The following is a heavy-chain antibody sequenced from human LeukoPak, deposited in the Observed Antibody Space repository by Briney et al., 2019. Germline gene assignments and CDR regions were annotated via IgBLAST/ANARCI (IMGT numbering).Heavy chain of an antibody. CDR2: IYTSGST. Sequence: SETLSLTCTVSGGSISSYYWSWIRQPAGKGLEWIGRIYTSGSTNCNPSLKSRVTISVDKSKNQFSLKLSSVTAADTAVYYCARGPPYYGPGSYSYWGQGTLVTVSS. V-gene: IGHV4-4*07. CDR1: GGSISSYY. D-gene: IGHD3-10*01. J-gene: IGHJ4*02. CDR3: ARGPPYYGPGSYSY.